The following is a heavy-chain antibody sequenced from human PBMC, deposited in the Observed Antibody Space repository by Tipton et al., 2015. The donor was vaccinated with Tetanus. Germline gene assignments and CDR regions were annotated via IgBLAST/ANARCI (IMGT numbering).Heavy chain of an antibody. Sequence: GSLRLSCAGSGFSFRNFGMNWVRQAPGKGLEWVSYISYSSTSLYYADSVKGRFAISRDNAKNSLFLQMNTLRDDDTAIYYCARRGEARANWFDSWGQGTLVTVSS. CDR1: GFSFRNFG. J-gene: IGHJ5*01. D-gene: IGHD3-16*01. CDR2: ISYSSTSL. V-gene: IGHV3-48*02. CDR3: ARRGEARANWFDS.